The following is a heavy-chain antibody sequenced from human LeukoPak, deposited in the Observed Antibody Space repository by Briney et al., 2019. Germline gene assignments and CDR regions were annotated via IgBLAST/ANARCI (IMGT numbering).Heavy chain of an antibody. CDR1: GYTFTGYY. CDR2: INPNSGGT. V-gene: IGHV1-2*02. J-gene: IGHJ3*02. D-gene: IGHD6-6*01. Sequence: ASVKVSCKASGYTFTGYYMHWVRQAPGQGLEWMGWINPNSGGTNYARKFQGRVTMTRDTSISTAYMELSRLRSDDTAVYYCARGERAAQGAFDIWGQGTMVTVSS. CDR3: ARGERAAQGAFDI.